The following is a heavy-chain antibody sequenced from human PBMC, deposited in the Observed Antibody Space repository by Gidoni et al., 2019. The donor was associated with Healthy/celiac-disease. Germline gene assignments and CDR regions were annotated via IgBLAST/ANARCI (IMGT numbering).Heavy chain of an antibody. D-gene: IGHD6-6*01. J-gene: IGHJ5*02. CDR2: INPNSGGT. V-gene: IGHV1-2*02. CDR3: ARVSIAARPWGWFDP. Sequence: QVQLVQSGAEVKKPGASVKVSCKASGYTFTGYYMHWVRQAPGQGLEWMGWINPNSGGTNYAQKFQCRVTMTRDTSISTAYMELSRLRSDDTAVYYCARVSIAARPWGWFDPWGQGTLVTVSS. CDR1: GYTFTGYY.